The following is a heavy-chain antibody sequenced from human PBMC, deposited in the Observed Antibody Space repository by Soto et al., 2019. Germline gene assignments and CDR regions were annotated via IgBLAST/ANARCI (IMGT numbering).Heavy chain of an antibody. J-gene: IGHJ4*02. Sequence: SVKVSCKASGGTFSSYTISWVRQAPGQGLEWMGRIIPILGIANYAQKFQGRVTITADKSTSTAYMELSSLRSEDTAVYYCARAQSNYDILTGYYKPPFFDYWGQGTLVTV. V-gene: IGHV1-69*02. CDR1: GGTFSSYT. CDR2: IIPILGIA. D-gene: IGHD3-9*01. CDR3: ARAQSNYDILTGYYKPPFFDY.